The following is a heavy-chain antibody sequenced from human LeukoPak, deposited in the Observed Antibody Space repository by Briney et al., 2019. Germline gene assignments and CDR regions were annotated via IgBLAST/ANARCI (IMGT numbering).Heavy chain of an antibody. CDR1: GFTVSSNG. D-gene: IGHD1-26*01. J-gene: IGHJ6*02. CDR3: ARERSGSYSAYYYYYGMDV. Sequence: SLTLACVASGFTVSSNGIHWVRHPPVKGMEWVAVIWYDGSNKYYADSVKGRFTISRDNSKNTLYLQMNSLRAEDTAVYYCARERSGSYSAYYYYYGMDVWGQGTTVTVSS. V-gene: IGHV3-33*01. CDR2: IWYDGSNK.